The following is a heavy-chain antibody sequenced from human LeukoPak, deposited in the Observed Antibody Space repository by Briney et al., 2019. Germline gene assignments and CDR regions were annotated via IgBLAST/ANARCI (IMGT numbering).Heavy chain of an antibody. CDR1: GYTFTGYY. D-gene: IGHD3-10*01. V-gene: IGHV1-2*02. J-gene: IGHJ5*02. CDR3: ATNYGSGSYYNWFDP. Sequence: ASVKVSCKASGYTFTGYYMHWVRQAPGQGLEWMGWINPNSGGTNYAQKFQGRVTMTRDTSISTAYMGLSRLRSDDTAVYYCATNYGSGSYYNWFDPWGQGTLVTVSS. CDR2: INPNSGGT.